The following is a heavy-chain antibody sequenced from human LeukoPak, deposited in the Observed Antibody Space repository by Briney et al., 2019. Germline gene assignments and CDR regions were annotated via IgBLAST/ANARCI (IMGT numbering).Heavy chain of an antibody. D-gene: IGHD1-26*01. CDR2: INQDGSEK. Sequence: GGSLRLSCAASGFTLSSYWMSWVRQAPGKGLEWVANINQDGSEKNYVDSVKGRFTISRDNAKNSLYLQMNSLRAEDTAVYYCARDKLVGATHFDYWGQGTLVTVSS. CDR3: ARDKLVGATHFDY. J-gene: IGHJ4*02. CDR1: GFTLSSYW. V-gene: IGHV3-7*01.